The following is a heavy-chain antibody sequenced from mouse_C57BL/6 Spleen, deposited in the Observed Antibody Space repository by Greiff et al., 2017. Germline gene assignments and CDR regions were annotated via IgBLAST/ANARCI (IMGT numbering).Heavy chain of an antibody. J-gene: IGHJ3*01. CDR2: IYPGDGDT. CDR1: GYAFSSYW. CDR3: AREITSVPWLAY. D-gene: IGHD1-1*01. Sequence: QVQLQQSGPELVKPGASVKISCKASGYAFSSYWMNWVKQRPGKGLEWIGGIYPGDGDTNYNGKFKGKATLTADKSSSTAYMQLSSLTSEDSAVYFCAREITSVPWLAYWGKGTLVTVSA. V-gene: IGHV1-82*01.